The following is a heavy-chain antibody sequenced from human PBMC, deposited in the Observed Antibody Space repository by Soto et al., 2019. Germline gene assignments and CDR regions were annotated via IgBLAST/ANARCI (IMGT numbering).Heavy chain of an antibody. CDR2: INPNSGGT. Sequence: ASVKVSCKASGYTFSDYYIHWVRQAPGQGLEWMGWINPNSGGTNYAQKFQGRVTMTRDTSISTAYMELSRLTSDDTAVYYCARTQTNDYWGQGTLVTVSS. CDR3: ARTQTNDY. V-gene: IGHV1-2*02. CDR1: GYTFSDYY. J-gene: IGHJ4*02.